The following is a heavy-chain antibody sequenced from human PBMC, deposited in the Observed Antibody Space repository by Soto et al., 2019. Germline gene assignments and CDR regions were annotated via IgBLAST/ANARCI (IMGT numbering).Heavy chain of an antibody. D-gene: IGHD5-18*01. Sequence: SVKVSCKASGGTFSSYAISWVRQAPGQGLEWMGGIIPIFGTANYAQKFQGRVTITADKSTSTAYMELSSLRSEDTAVYYCARSAGTAIYYYGMDVWGQGTTVTVSS. CDR2: IIPIFGTA. V-gene: IGHV1-69*06. CDR3: ARSAGTAIYYYGMDV. J-gene: IGHJ6*02. CDR1: GGTFSSYA.